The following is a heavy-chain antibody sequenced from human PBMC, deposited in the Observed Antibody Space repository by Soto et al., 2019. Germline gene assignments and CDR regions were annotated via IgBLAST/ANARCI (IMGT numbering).Heavy chain of an antibody. D-gene: IGHD3-3*01. CDR1: GYSFTSYW. CDR2: IYPGDSDT. CDR3: ARLKAGYDFWSGYPDDYYYGMDV. V-gene: IGHV5-51*01. J-gene: IGHJ6*02. Sequence: GESLKISCKGSGYSFTSYWIGWVRQMPGKGLKWMGIIYPGDSDTRYSPSFQGQVTISADKSISTAYLQWSSLKASDTAMYYCARLKAGYDFWSGYPDDYYYGMDVWGQGTTVTVSS.